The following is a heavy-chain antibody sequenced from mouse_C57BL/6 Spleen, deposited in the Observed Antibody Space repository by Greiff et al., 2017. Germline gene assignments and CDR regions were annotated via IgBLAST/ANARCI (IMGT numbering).Heavy chain of an antibody. CDR3: ARYRSGYAMDY. CDR1: GYAFSSSW. J-gene: IGHJ4*01. CDR2: IYPGDGDT. V-gene: IGHV1-82*01. D-gene: IGHD3-2*02. Sequence: VQLQESGPELVKPGASVKISCKASGYAFSSSWMNWVKQRPGKGLEWIGRIYPGDGDTNYNGKFKGKATLTADKSSSTAYMQLSSLTSEDSAVYFCARYRSGYAMDYWGQGTSVTVSS.